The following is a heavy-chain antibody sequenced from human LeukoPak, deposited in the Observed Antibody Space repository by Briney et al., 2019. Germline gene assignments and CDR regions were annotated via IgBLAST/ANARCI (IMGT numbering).Heavy chain of an antibody. CDR2: INQDGSVK. CDR3: ARAGRDCSSTSCYGY. V-gene: IGHV3-7*04. CDR1: GFTFSTFW. J-gene: IGHJ4*02. D-gene: IGHD2-2*01. Sequence: GGSLRLSCAASGFTFSTFWMNWVRQAPGKGLEWVANINQDGSVKYYVDSVKGRFTISRDNSKNTLYLQMNSLRAEDTAVYYCARAGRDCSSTSCYGYWGQGTLVTVSS.